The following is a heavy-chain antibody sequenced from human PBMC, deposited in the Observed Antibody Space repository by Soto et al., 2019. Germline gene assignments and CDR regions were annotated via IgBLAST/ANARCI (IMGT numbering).Heavy chain of an antibody. J-gene: IGHJ2*01. CDR1: GDSISSRSYY. CDR3: ARHWLYTSSSNPWYFDL. V-gene: IGHV4-39*01. Sequence: QLQLQESGPGLVKPSETLSVTCTVSGDSISSRSYYWGWIRQPPGKGLEWIGSIYYSGTSYYNPSLKSRVTISRDTSRNQFSLKLTSVTAADTAVYYCARHWLYTSSSNPWYFDLWGRGTLVTVSS. CDR2: IYYSGTS. D-gene: IGHD6-6*01.